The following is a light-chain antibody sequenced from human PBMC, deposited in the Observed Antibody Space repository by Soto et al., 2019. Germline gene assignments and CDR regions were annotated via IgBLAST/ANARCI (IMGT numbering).Light chain of an antibody. Sequence: DIEMTQSPSSLSAYVGDRVTITCRASESISRWLAWYHXKXGXAPNLLIYKASSLESGVPSRFSGSGSGTEFTLTINSLQADDFATYYCQQHNSFSITFGQGTRLEIK. CDR2: KAS. J-gene: IGKJ5*01. CDR1: ESISRW. V-gene: IGKV1-5*03. CDR3: QQHNSFSIT.